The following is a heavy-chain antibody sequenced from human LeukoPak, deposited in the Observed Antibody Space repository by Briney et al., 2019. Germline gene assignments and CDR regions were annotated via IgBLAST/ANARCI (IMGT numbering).Heavy chain of an antibody. CDR1: GFIFTSHG. V-gene: IGHV3-33*01. CDR2: IWFDGSNQ. CDR3: ARGPYSSTWYYFEY. D-gene: IGHD6-13*01. J-gene: IGHJ4*02. Sequence: GQSLRLSCAASGFIFTSHGMHWVRQAPGKGLEWVAVIWFDGSNQFYADSVKGRFTISRDNSKNTLYLQMNSLRAEDTAVYYCARGPYSSTWYYFEYWGQGTLVSVLS.